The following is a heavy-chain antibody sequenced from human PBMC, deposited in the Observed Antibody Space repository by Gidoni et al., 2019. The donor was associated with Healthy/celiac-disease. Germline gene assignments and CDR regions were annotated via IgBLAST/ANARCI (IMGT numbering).Heavy chain of an antibody. J-gene: IGHJ4*02. D-gene: IGHD5-18*01. CDR1: GYSFTSYW. V-gene: IGHV5-51*01. CDR3: AIPRGYSYGYHYFDY. Sequence: EVQLVPSGAEVKKPGESLKISCKGSGYSFTSYWIGWVRQMPGNGLEWIGIIYPGDSDTIYSPSFQGQVTISADKSISTASLQWSSLKASDTAMYYCAIPRGYSYGYHYFDYWGQGTLVTVSS. CDR2: IYPGDSDT.